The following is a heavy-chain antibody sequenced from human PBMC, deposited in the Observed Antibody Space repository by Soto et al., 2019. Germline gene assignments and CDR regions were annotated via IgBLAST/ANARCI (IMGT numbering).Heavy chain of an antibody. CDR2: IAYDGSNQ. D-gene: IGHD6-25*01. V-gene: IGHV3-30-3*01. CDR1: GFTFSTYA. J-gene: IGHJ1*01. Sequence: QVQLVGSGGGVVQPGRSLSPSCAASGFTFSTYAMHWVRQAPGKGLEWVAGIAYDGSNQNYADSVKGRFTISKDNSLNTLFLRLNNLGADDTAVYYCAGENIAAFQHWGQGTLVTVSS. CDR3: AGENIAAFQH.